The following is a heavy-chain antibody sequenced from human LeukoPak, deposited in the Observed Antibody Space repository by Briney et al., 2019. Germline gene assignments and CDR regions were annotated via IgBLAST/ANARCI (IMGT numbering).Heavy chain of an antibody. CDR2: IYYSGST. J-gene: IGHJ6*03. CDR1: GGSISSSY. D-gene: IGHD1-14*01. Sequence: KPSETLSLTCTVSGGSISSSYWTWIRQPPGKGLEWIGYIYYSGSTNYNPSLKSRVTISVDTSKNQFSLNLSSVTAADTAVYYCASAIAEDFYYYYMDVWGKGTTVTVPS. V-gene: IGHV4-59*01. CDR3: ASAIAEDFYYYYMDV.